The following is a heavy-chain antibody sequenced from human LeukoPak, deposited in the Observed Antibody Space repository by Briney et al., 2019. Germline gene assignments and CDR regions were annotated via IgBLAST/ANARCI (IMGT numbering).Heavy chain of an antibody. CDR3: ARDMGTTVTVRGFDY. CDR2: IIPILGIA. Sequence: SVKVSCKASGGTFSSYGISWVRQAPGQGLEWMGRIIPILGIANYAQKFQGRVTITADKSTSTAYMELSSLRSEDTAVYYCARDMGTTVTVRGFDYWGQGTLVTVSS. D-gene: IGHD4-17*01. CDR1: GGTFSSYG. J-gene: IGHJ4*02. V-gene: IGHV1-69*04.